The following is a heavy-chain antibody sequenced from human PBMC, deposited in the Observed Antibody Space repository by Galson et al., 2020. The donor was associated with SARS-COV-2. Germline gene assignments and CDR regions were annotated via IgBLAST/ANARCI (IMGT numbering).Heavy chain of an antibody. CDR1: GASVSSGSYY. J-gene: IGHJ4*02. D-gene: IGHD3-10*01. V-gene: IGHV4-61*09. CDR2: IYSSGST. CDR3: ARAGGTSGSYYLVVLDY. Sequence: SETLSLTCTVSGASVSSGSYYWSWIRQPAGKGLEWIGHIYSSGSTDYNPSLKSRVTISSDTSKNQFSLKLSSVTAADTAVYYCARAGGTSGSYYLVVLDYWGQGTLVTVSS.